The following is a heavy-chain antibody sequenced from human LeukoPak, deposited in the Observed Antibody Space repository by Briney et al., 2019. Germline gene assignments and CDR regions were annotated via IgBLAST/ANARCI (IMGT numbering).Heavy chain of an antibody. CDR1: GGSISRYY. CDR2: IYTSGST. V-gene: IGHV4-4*07. Sequence: SETLSLTCTVSGGSISRYYWSWIQQPAGKGLEWIGRIYTSGSTNYNPSLKSRVTMSVDTSKNQFSLKLSSVTAADTAVYYCARVVGSGTYKAWFDPWGQGTLVTVSS. D-gene: IGHD3-10*01. J-gene: IGHJ5*02. CDR3: ARVVGSGTYKAWFDP.